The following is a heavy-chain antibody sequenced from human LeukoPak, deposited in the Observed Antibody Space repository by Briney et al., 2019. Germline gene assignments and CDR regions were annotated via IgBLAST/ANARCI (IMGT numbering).Heavy chain of an antibody. CDR1: GGSISSRSHY. D-gene: IGHD6-13*01. CDR2: IYYSGST. V-gene: IGHV4-39*01. CDR3: ARRVYSSNSGFDY. Sequence: SETLSLTCTVSGGSISSRSHYWVWIRQPPGKGLEWLGSIYYSGSTAYNPSLKRRVTISVDTSKNQFSLKLSSVTAADTAVYYCARRVYSSNSGFDYWGQGTLVTVSS. J-gene: IGHJ4*02.